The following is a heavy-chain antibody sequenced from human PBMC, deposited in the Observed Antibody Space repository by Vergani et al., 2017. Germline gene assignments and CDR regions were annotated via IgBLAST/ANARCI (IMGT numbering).Heavy chain of an antibody. J-gene: IGHJ6*03. D-gene: IGHD6-25*01. Sequence: QVQLQESGPGLVKPSHTLSLTCTVSGGSISSGDYCWTWIRQRPGKGLEWIGYIFYSGTTYDNPSLRSRLTISVDTSQNLFSLKLRSVTAADTAVYYCARVDTQVPATSHFYYMDVWVKGTTVVVSS. V-gene: IGHV4-31*03. CDR3: ARVDTQVPATSHFYYMDV. CDR2: IFYSGTT. CDR1: GGSISSGDYC.